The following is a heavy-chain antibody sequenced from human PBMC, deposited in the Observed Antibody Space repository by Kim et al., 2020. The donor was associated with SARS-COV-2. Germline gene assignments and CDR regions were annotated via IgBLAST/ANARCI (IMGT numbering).Heavy chain of an antibody. V-gene: IGHV3-30*02. D-gene: IGHD3-10*01. J-gene: IGHJ4*02. CDR3: AKDSMVRGVMPVY. Sequence: ADSVKGRFTISRDNSKNTRYLQMNSLRAEDTAVYYCAKDSMVRGVMPVYWGQGTLVTVSS.